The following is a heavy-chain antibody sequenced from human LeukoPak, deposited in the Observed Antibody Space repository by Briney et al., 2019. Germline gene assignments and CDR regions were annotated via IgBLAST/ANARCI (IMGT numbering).Heavy chain of an antibody. V-gene: IGHV4-34*01. J-gene: IGHJ5*02. CDR2: INHSGST. Sequence: SETLSLTCAVYGGSFSGYYWSWIRQPPGKGLEWIGEINHSGSTNYNPSLKSRVTISVDTFQNQFSLKLSSVTAADTAVYYCAGRPVEGWYGVIGWWFDPWGQGTLVTVSS. CDR3: AGRPVEGWYGVIGWWFDP. D-gene: IGHD6-19*01. CDR1: GGSFSGYY.